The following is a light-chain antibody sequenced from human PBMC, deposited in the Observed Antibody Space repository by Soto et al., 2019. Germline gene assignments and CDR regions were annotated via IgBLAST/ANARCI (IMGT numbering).Light chain of an antibody. Sequence: QSALTQPPSASGSPGQSVTISCTGNSNDVGHSSFISWYQQHPGKGPKLIIYEVSKRPSGVPDRFSGSKSGNTASLSVSGHEDEDEADYFCNAQADNSTHVFGTGTKVTVL. CDR3: NAQADNSTHV. V-gene: IGLV2-8*01. J-gene: IGLJ1*01. CDR2: EVS. CDR1: SNDVGHSSF.